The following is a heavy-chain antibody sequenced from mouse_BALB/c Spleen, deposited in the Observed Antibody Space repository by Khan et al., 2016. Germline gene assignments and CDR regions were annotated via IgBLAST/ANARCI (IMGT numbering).Heavy chain of an antibody. J-gene: IGHJ1*01. V-gene: IGHV3-2*02. CDR1: GYSITSDYA. CDR3: ARAPPRGYFDV. CDR2: ISYSGST. Sequence: EVQLQESGPGLVKPSQSLSLTCTVTGYSITSDYAWNWIRQFPGNKLEWMGYISYSGSTSSNPSLKSRISITRDTSKNQFFLQLNSVTTEDTATYYCARAPPRGYFDVWGAGTTVTVSS.